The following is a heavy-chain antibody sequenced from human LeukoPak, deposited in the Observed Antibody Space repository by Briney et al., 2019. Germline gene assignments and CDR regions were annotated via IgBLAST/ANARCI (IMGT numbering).Heavy chain of an antibody. J-gene: IGHJ3*02. Sequence: SGPTLVNPTQTLTLTCTFSGFSFSSGGVGVGWIRQPPGGALEWLGVIYENDEKLYSSSLQNRLSITKDTPKNRVVLTMANMAPVDTATYYCAHRHRGVASDIWGQGTMVTVSS. V-gene: IGHV2-5*01. CDR2: IYENDEK. CDR3: AHRHRGVASDI. D-gene: IGHD2-15*01. CDR1: GFSFSSGGVG.